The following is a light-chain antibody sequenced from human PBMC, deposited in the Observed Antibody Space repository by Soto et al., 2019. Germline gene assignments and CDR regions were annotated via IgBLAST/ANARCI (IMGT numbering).Light chain of an antibody. CDR1: QSVSSSY. CDR2: GAS. J-gene: IGKJ1*01. CDR3: QQYGSSPPRT. Sequence: EIGLTQSPGTLSLSPGERATLSCRASQSVSSSYLAWYQQKPGQAPRLLIYGASSRATGIPDRFSGSGSGTDFTLTISRLEPEDFAVYYCQQYGSSPPRTFGQGTKVDI. V-gene: IGKV3-20*01.